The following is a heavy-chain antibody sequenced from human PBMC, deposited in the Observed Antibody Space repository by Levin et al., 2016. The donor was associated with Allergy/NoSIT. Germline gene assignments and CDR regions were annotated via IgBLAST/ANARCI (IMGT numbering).Heavy chain of an antibody. CDR3: ARPFGSGYYYFDY. V-gene: IGHV5-51*01. Sequence: KVFCKGSKYSFNTYWIGWVRQMPGKGLEWMGIIYPGDSDTRYSPSFQGQVTISADKSISTAFLQWSSLKASDTAIYYCARPFGSGYYYFDYWGQGTLVTVSS. D-gene: IGHD3-22*01. CDR1: KYSFNTYW. J-gene: IGHJ4*02. CDR2: IYPGDSDT.